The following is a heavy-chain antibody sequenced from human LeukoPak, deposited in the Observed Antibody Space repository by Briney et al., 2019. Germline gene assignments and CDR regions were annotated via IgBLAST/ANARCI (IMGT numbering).Heavy chain of an antibody. D-gene: IGHD2-2*01. CDR1: GGSISSGDYY. V-gene: IGHV4-30-4*08. CDR3: ARDHCSSTSCYEGGFDY. J-gene: IGHJ4*02. CDR2: IYYGGST. Sequence: PSETLSLTCTVSGGSISSGDYYWSWIRQPPGKGLEWIGYIYYGGSTYYNPSLKSRVTISVDTSKNQFSLKLSSVTAADTAVYYCARDHCSSTSCYEGGFDYWGQGTLVTVSS.